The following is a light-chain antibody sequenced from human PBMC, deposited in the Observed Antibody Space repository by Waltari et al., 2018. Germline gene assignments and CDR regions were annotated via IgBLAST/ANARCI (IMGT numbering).Light chain of an antibody. J-gene: IGLJ3*02. V-gene: IGLV1-40*01. CDR3: QSYDSLTGWV. Sequence: QSVLTQPPSLSGAPGQRVTIPGTGSRSNIGATYDVHCYQQFPGTAPNCLISRSTNRPSGVPDRFSGSKAGTSASLAITGLQAEDGADYYCQSYDSLTGWVFGGGTRLTVL. CDR1: RSNIGATYD. CDR2: RST.